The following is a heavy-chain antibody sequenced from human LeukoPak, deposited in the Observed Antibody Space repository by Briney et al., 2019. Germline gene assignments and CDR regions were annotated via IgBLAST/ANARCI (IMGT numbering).Heavy chain of an antibody. J-gene: IGHJ3*02. D-gene: IGHD3-10*01. Sequence: GGSLRLSCAASGFTVSSNYMSWVRQAPGKGLEWVSVIYTGGDTYYADSVKGRFTISRDYSKNTLYLQMNSLRAEDTAVYYCARGLPSGHGAFDIWGQGTMVTVSS. CDR3: ARGLPSGHGAFDI. V-gene: IGHV3-66*01. CDR1: GFTVSSNY. CDR2: IYTGGDT.